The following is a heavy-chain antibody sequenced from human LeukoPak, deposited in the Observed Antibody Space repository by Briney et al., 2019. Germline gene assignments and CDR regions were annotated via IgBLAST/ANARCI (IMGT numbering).Heavy chain of an antibody. CDR3: SRVSGFTYGLNDYYYMDV. D-gene: IGHD5-18*01. Sequence: GGSLRLSCTASGFTFGDYAMSWFRQTPGKGLEWVSFIRAKIYGGTTEYAASVKGRFTISRDDSKRIVYLQMNSLKTEDTAVYYCSRVSGFTYGLNDYYYMDVWGKGATVTVSS. V-gene: IGHV3-49*03. CDR2: IRAKIYGGTT. CDR1: GFTFGDYA. J-gene: IGHJ6*03.